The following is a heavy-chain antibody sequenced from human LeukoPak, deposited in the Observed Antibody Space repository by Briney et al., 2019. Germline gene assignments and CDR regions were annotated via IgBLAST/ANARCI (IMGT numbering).Heavy chain of an antibody. CDR3: ARVSMDIVVVPAAIGYYGMDV. D-gene: IGHD2-2*03. CDR2: ISAYNGNT. V-gene: IGHV1-18*04. Sequence: ASVKVSLKASGYTFTSYGSSWVRQAPGQGLEWMGWISAYNGNTNYAQKLQGRVTVSTDTSTSKTDMEPRSLRTDDTGAYYSARVSMDIVVVPAAIGYYGMDVWGKGTTVTVSS. J-gene: IGHJ6*04. CDR1: GYTFTSYG.